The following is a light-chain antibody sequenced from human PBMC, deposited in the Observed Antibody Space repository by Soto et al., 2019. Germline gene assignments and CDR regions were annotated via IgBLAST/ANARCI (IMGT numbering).Light chain of an antibody. CDR2: DAS. V-gene: IGKV1D-13*01. CDR3: QHFNNYLRT. J-gene: IGKJ1*01. CDR1: QGISSA. Sequence: AIQLTQSPSSLSASVGDRVTITCRASQGISSALAWYQQKPGKAPKLLIYDASSLQSGVPSRFSGSGSGTDFTLTISSLQPGDFATYYCQHFNNYLRTFGQGTRVEIK.